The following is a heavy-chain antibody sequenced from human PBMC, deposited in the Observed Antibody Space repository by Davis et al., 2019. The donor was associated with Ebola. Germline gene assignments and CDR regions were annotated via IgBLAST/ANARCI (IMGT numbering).Heavy chain of an antibody. CDR1: GFTFSSYS. V-gene: IGHV3-21*01. Sequence: PGGSLRLSCAASGFTFSSYSMNWVRQAPGKGLEWVSSISSSSSYIYYADSVKGRFTISRDNAKNSLYLQMNSLRAEDTAVYYCARPERSSSWSRGDYYYGMDVWGQGTTVTVSS. CDR3: ARPERSSSWSRGDYYYGMDV. J-gene: IGHJ6*02. D-gene: IGHD6-13*01. CDR2: ISSSSSYI.